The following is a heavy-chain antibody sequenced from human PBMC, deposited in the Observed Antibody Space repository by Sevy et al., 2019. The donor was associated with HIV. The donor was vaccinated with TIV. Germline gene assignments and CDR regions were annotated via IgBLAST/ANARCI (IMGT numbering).Heavy chain of an antibody. J-gene: IGHJ4*02. V-gene: IGHV1-2*02. Sequence: VTVKVSCKASGYTFTGYYMHWMRQAPRQGLERKGWINPDSGGPTYAPKFQGRVTLTRVTSISTAYMDLSTLKSDDTAVHYCVRDDRDGYFEYWGQGTMVSVSS. CDR3: VRDDRDGYFEY. CDR2: INPDSGGP. CDR1: GYTFTGYY.